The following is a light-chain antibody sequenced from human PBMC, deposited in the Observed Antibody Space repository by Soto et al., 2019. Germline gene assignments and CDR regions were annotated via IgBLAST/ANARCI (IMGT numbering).Light chain of an antibody. CDR3: QQYGSSPYT. Sequence: EIVMTQSPATLSVSPGERATLSCRASQSVSSNLAWYQQKPGQAPRLLIYGASTRATGIPARFSGSGSGTEFTLTISSLQSEDFAVYYCQQYGSSPYTFGLGTRLET. CDR1: QSVSSN. J-gene: IGKJ5*01. CDR2: GAS. V-gene: IGKV3-15*01.